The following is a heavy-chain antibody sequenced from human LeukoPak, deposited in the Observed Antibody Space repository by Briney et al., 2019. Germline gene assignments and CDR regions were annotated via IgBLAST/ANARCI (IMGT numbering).Heavy chain of an antibody. V-gene: IGHV3-53*01. D-gene: IGHD4-23*01. Sequence: GVSLRLSCATSGFTFSDYYMSWIRQAPGKGLEWVSVIYSGGSTYYADSVKGRFTISRDNSKNTLYLQMNSLRAEDTAVYYCARMGSTVGPLWGQGTLVTVSS. J-gene: IGHJ4*02. CDR2: IYSGGST. CDR3: ARMGSTVGPL. CDR1: GFTFSDYY.